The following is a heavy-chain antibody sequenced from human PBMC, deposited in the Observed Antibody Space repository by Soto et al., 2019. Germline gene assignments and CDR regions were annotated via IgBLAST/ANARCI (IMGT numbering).Heavy chain of an antibody. CDR3: AHRRGIPTRGYYFDF. J-gene: IGHJ4*02. CDR1: GFSLSTSGGG. CDR2: IFWDDDK. D-gene: IGHD1-20*01. V-gene: IGHV2-5*02. Sequence: QITLKESGPTLVKPTQTLTLTCTFSGFSLSTSGGGVGWIRQPPGKALEWLALIFWDDDKRYSPSLKSRLTVXXDXSXIQVVLTMTNMDPVDTATYYCAHRRGIPTRGYYFDFWGQGTLVTVSS.